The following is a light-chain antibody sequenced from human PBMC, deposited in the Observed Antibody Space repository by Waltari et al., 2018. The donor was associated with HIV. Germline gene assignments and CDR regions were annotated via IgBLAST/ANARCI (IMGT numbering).Light chain of an antibody. V-gene: IGLV1-44*01. J-gene: IGLJ2*01. Sequence: QSVLTQPPSASGTPGQRVTISCSGSNSNIGSNSVNWYQQLPGTAPKLLIYSSKPRPLGVPDRFSGSKSGTSASRAISGLQSEDEADYYCAAWDDSRNAHVVFGGGTKLTVL. CDR2: SSK. CDR3: AAWDDSRNAHVV. CDR1: NSNIGSNS.